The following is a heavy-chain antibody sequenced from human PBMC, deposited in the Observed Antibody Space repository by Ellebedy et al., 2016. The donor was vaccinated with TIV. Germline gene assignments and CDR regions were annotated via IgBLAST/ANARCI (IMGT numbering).Heavy chain of an antibody. Sequence: ASVKVSCKASGYPVTANHMHWVRQAPGQGLEWMGWINGNSGETQYAQKFQGRVTMTRDTSINTAYMELSGLRSDDTAVYFCARGLNGWYYYWGQGALVTVSS. D-gene: IGHD6-19*01. CDR3: ARGLNGWYYY. V-gene: IGHV1-2*02. J-gene: IGHJ4*02. CDR2: INGNSGET. CDR1: GYPVTANH.